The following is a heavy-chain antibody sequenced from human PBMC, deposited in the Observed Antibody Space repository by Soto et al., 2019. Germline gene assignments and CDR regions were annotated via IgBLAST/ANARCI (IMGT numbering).Heavy chain of an antibody. D-gene: IGHD2-2*02. CDR2: IYYSGST. CDR3: ARLYCSSTSCYTGWFDP. Sequence: PSETLSLTCTVCGGSISSYYWSWIRQPPGKGLEWIGYIYYSGSTNYNPSLKSRVTISVDTSKNQFSLKLSSVTAADTAVYYCARLYCSSTSCYTGWFDPWGQGTLVTVSS. V-gene: IGHV4-59*01. CDR1: GGSISSYY. J-gene: IGHJ5*02.